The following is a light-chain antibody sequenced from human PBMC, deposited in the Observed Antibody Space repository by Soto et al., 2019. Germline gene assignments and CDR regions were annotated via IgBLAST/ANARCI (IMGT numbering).Light chain of an antibody. J-gene: IGKJ2*01. V-gene: IGKV3-15*01. CDR3: QQYHNWPPQYT. Sequence: EIVMTQSPATLSVSPGERATLSCRASQTVASNLAWYQQKPGQAPRLLIHGASTRATGVSARFSGSGSGPEFTPTIRSLQSEDFAVYYCQQYHNWPPQYTFGQGTKLQIK. CDR1: QTVASN. CDR2: GAS.